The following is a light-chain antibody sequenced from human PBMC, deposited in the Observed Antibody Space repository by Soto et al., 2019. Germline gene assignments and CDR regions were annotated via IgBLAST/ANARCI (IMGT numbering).Light chain of an antibody. CDR2: DDS. Sequence: QSALTQPASVSGSPGQSISISCTGTTSDVGRYNYVSWYQQQPGKAKKLMIYDDSYRPSWVSNRFSGSKSGITASLTISGLQAEDEADYYCNSFTTSSTYVFGTGTKVTVL. CDR3: NSFTTSSTYV. J-gene: IGLJ1*01. V-gene: IGLV2-14*03. CDR1: TSDVGRYNY.